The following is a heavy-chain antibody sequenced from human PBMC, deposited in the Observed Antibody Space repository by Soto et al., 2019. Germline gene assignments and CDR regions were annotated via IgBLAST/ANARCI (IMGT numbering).Heavy chain of an antibody. CDR2: ISDSADTT. D-gene: IGHD3-22*01. CDR1: GFTFSSYD. J-gene: IGHJ6*02. V-gene: IGHV3-23*01. CDR3: VKGNYYDPLKYGMDV. Sequence: PGGSLRLSCGASGFTFSSYDMSWVRQAPGKGLEWVSVISDSADTTHYVDSVKGRFTISRDNSDNTLYLQMNTLRAEDTAVYFCVKGNYYDPLKYGMDVWGQGTTVTVSS.